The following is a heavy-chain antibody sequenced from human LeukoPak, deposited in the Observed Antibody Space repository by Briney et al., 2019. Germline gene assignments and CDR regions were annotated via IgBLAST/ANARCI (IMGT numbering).Heavy chain of an antibody. CDR3: ATSWSFGPHYFED. V-gene: IGHV3-74*01. CDR2: ISNDGSDT. Sequence: GGSLRLSCTASGFTFSNYWMHWVRQAPGQGLVWVSRISNDGSDTSYADSVKGRFTISRDNAKNTLYLQMNSLRAEDTAVYYCATSWSFGPHYFEDWGQGTLVTVSS. D-gene: IGHD3/OR15-3a*01. CDR1: GFTFSNYW. J-gene: IGHJ4*02.